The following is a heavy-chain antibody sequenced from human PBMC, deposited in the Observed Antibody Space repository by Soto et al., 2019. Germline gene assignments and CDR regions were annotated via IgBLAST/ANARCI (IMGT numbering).Heavy chain of an antibody. J-gene: IGHJ6*03. Sequence: SETLSLTCTVSGGSISSYYWSWIRQPPGKGLEWIGYIYYSGSTNYNPSLKSRVTISVDTSKNQFSLKLSSVTAADTAVYYCARRSQQLGPYYYYYYMDVWGKGTTVTVSS. CDR3: ARRSQQLGPYYYYYYMDV. CDR2: IYYSGST. D-gene: IGHD6-13*01. V-gene: IGHV4-59*08. CDR1: GGSISSYY.